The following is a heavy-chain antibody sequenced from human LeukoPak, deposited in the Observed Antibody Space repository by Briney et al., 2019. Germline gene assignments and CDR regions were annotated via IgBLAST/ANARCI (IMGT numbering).Heavy chain of an antibody. D-gene: IGHD1-26*01. Sequence: GSLRLSCTASGFTFNNFWMSWVRQSPGKGPEWVTKIKYDGSDKYYVDSVKGRFTISRDNVKNSLYLQMDSLRVEDTAVYYCARERGRGRDSPWFDYWGQGTLLTVSS. CDR2: IKYDGSDK. V-gene: IGHV3-7*03. CDR1: GFTFNNFW. CDR3: ARERGRGRDSPWFDY. J-gene: IGHJ4*02.